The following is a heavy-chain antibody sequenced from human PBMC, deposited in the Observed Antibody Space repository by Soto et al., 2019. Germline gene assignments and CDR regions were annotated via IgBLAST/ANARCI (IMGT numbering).Heavy chain of an antibody. Sequence: QVQLVQSGAEVKKPGASVKVSCKASGYTFTSYAMHWVRQAPGQRLEWMGWINAGNGNTKYSQKFQGRVTITRDTSASTAYMELSSLRPEDTAVYYCARDWCSSTSCYRGGSDYYGMDVWGQGTTVTVSS. V-gene: IGHV1-3*01. CDR1: GYTFTSYA. D-gene: IGHD2-2*01. CDR3: ARDWCSSTSCYRGGSDYYGMDV. CDR2: INAGNGNT. J-gene: IGHJ6*02.